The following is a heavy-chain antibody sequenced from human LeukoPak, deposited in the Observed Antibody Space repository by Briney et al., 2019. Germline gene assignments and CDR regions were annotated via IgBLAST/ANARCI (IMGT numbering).Heavy chain of an antibody. V-gene: IGHV3-23*01. D-gene: IGHD5-12*01. CDR2: ISCSGGST. J-gene: IGHJ4*02. Sequence: GGSLRLSCAASGFTFSSYAMSWVRQAPGKGLEWVSSISCSGGSTYYADSVKGRFTISRDNSKNTLYLQMNSLRAEDTAVYYCAKDRGYSGYDYNFDYWGQGTLVTVSS. CDR1: GFTFSSYA. CDR3: AKDRGYSGYDYNFDY.